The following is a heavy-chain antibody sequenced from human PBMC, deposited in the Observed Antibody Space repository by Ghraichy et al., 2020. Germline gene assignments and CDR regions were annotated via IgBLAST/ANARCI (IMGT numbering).Heavy chain of an antibody. CDR3: ATGHYTDS. CDR1: GFIFSSYA. Sequence: GTLNISCAASGFIFSSYAMSWVRQAPGKGLEWVSVISGGYGVTNYGASVKGRFTISRDNSKNNLYLHMDSLRADDTAVYHCATGHYTDSWGQGTLVTVSS. CDR2: ISGGYGVT. V-gene: IGHV3-23*01. J-gene: IGHJ4*02.